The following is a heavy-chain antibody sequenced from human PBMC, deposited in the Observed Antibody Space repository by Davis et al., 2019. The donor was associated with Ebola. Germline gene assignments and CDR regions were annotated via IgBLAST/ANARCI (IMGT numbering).Heavy chain of an antibody. CDR1: VITFSSYA. J-gene: IGHJ4*02. CDR3: ARERLGADRLYDY. Sequence: PGGSLRLSCADSVITFSSYAMTWVRQAPGKGLEWVSAISGSGGTTYYAGSVKGRFTVSRDNSKKTMYLQMNSLRAEDTAVYYCARERLGADRLYDYWGQGTLVTVSS. D-gene: IGHD3-16*01. CDR2: ISGSGGTT. V-gene: IGHV3-23*01.